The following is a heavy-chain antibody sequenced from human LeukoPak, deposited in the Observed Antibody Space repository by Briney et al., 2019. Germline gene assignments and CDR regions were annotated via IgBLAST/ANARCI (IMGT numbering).Heavy chain of an antibody. CDR3: ARDSPMVRAKDY. CDR2: IKWNGGST. J-gene: IGHJ4*02. Sequence: GGSLRLSCAASGFTFDDYGMSWVRQAPGKGLEWVSGIKWNGGSTGYADSVEGRFTISRDNAKNSLYLQMNSLRAEDTAVYYCARDSPMVRAKDYWGQGTLVTVSS. V-gene: IGHV3-20*04. D-gene: IGHD3-10*01. CDR1: GFTFDDYG.